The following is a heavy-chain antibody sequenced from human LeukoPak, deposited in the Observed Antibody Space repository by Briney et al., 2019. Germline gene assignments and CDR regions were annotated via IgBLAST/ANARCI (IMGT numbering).Heavy chain of an antibody. J-gene: IGHJ3*02. V-gene: IGHV3-48*03. CDR1: GFTFSSYE. D-gene: IGHD6-19*01. Sequence: TGGSLRLSCAASGFTFSSYEMIWVRQAPGKGLEWVSHISSSAIYTYYADSVKGRFTISRDNAKNLLYPQMNSLRAEDTAVYYCANTLKEWLVLDAFDIWGQGTMVTVSS. CDR3: ANTLKEWLVLDAFDI. CDR2: ISSSAIYT.